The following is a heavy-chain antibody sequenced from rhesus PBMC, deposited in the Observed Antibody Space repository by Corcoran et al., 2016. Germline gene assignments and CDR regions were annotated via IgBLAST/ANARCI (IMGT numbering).Heavy chain of an antibody. V-gene: IGHV4-122*02. D-gene: IGHD6-43*01. J-gene: IGHJ5-2*02. Sequence: QVQLQESGPGLVKPSETLSLTCAVSGYSISSGYYWSWIRPPPGKGLEWIGFITYSGSTSYNPSLKSRVTISRDTSKNQFSLKLSSVTAADTAVYYCARDSPYSSSYFDLSLDVWGRGVLVTVSS. CDR2: ITYSGST. CDR3: ARDSPYSSSYFDLSLDV. CDR1: GYSISSGYY.